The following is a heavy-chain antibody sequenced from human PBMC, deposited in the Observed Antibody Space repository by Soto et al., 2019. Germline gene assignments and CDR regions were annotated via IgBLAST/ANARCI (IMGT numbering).Heavy chain of an antibody. CDR1: GGTFSSYA. Sequence: GASVKVSCKTSGGTFSSYAITWVRQAPGQGLEWMGWISAYNGNTNYAQNLQGRVTMTTDTSTSTAYMELRSLRSDDTAVYYCARDLPPVDYWGQGTLVTVSS. V-gene: IGHV1-18*01. CDR3: ARDLPPVDY. J-gene: IGHJ4*02. CDR2: ISAYNGNT.